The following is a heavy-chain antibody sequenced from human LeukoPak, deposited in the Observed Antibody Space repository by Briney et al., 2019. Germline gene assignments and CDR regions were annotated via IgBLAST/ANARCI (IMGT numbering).Heavy chain of an antibody. J-gene: IGHJ5*02. D-gene: IGHD1-26*01. CDR1: GYTFTGYY. CDR2: INPNSGGT. CDR3: ARDWGGSYPKWNWFDL. Sequence: ASVKVSCKASGYTFTGYYMHWVRQAPGQGLEWMGWINPNSGGTNYAQKFQGRVTMTRDTSISTAYMELSRLRSDDTAVYYCARDWGGSYPKWNWFDLWGQGTLVTVSS. V-gene: IGHV1-2*02.